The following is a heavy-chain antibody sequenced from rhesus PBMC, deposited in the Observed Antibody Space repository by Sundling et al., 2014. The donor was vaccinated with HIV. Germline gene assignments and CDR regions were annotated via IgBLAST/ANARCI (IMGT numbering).Heavy chain of an antibody. CDR1: GFSLSTSGMG. V-gene: IGHV2-174*02. CDR3: ARDYSSFVYYGLDS. D-gene: IGHD4-4*01. CDR2: IYWDDDK. J-gene: IGHJ6*01. Sequence: QVTLKESGPALVKPTQTLTLTCTFSGFSLSTSGMGVGWIRQPPGKTLEWLAHIYWDDDKRYTTSLKNRLTISKDTSKNQVVLTMTNMDPVDTATYYCARDYSSFVYYGLDSWGQGVVVTVSS.